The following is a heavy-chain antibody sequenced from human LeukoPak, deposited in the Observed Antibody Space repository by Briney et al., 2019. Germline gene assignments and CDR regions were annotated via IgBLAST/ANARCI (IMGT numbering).Heavy chain of an antibody. CDR3: VRSLRSADF. J-gene: IGHJ4*02. CDR1: EFTFSNYW. V-gene: IGHV3-74*01. Sequence: GGSLRLPCEASEFTFSNYWMHWVRQATGKGLMWVSQISTDGSQTFYADSVKGRFTISRDNAKNTLFLQMDSLRPEDTAVYYCVRSLRSADFWGQGTLVTVSS. CDR2: ISTDGSQT.